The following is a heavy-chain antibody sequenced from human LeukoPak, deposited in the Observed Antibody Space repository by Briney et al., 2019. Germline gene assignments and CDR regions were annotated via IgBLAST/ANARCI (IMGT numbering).Heavy chain of an antibody. D-gene: IGHD3-10*01. CDR3: ARNYYGSGSYTSFDY. V-gene: IGHV4-34*01. CDR2: VNHSGGT. J-gene: IGHJ4*02. CDR1: GESFSGYY. Sequence: SETLSLTCDVYGESFSGYYWSWIRQPPGKGLEWIGEVNHSGGTNYNPSLKRRVTISVDTSKNQFSLKLSSVTAADTAVYYCARNYYGSGSYTSFDYWGQGTLVTVSS.